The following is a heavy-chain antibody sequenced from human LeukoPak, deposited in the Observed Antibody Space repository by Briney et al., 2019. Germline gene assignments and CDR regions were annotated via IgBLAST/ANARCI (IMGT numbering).Heavy chain of an antibody. D-gene: IGHD6-6*01. CDR3: ARDYRQHVVRNFDS. V-gene: IGHV1-8*01. Sequence: ASVKVSCKASGYTFTSYDINWVRQATGQGLEWMGWMNPNSGNTGYAQKFQGRVTMTRNTSISTAYMELSSLRSEDTAMYYCARDYRQHVVRNFDSWGQGTRVTVSS. J-gene: IGHJ4*02. CDR1: GYTFTSYD. CDR2: MNPNSGNT.